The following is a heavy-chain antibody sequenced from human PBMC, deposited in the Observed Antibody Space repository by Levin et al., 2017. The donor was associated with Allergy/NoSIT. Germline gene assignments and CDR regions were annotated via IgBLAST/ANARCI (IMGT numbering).Heavy chain of an antibody. Sequence: GGSLRLSCAASGFTFSSYEMNWVRQAPGKGLEWVSYISSSGSTIYYADSVKGRFTISRDNAKNSLYLQMNSLRAEDTAVYYCARDPSTYCGGDCSGDYWGQGTLVTVSS. D-gene: IGHD2-21*02. CDR3: ARDPSTYCGGDCSGDY. J-gene: IGHJ4*02. V-gene: IGHV3-48*03. CDR1: GFTFSSYE. CDR2: ISSSGSTI.